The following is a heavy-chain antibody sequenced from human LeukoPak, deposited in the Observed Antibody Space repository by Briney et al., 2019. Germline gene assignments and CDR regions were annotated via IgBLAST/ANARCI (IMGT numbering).Heavy chain of an antibody. CDR2: IYHSGST. D-gene: IGHD4-11*01. Sequence: PSETLSLTCAVSGGSISSGGYSWSWIRQPPGKGLEWIGYIYHSGSTYYNPSLKSRVTISVDRSKNQFSLRLSSVTAADTAVYYCARAVTTASDAFDIWGQGTMVTVSS. CDR3: ARAVTTASDAFDI. V-gene: IGHV4-30-2*01. J-gene: IGHJ3*02. CDR1: GGSISSGGYS.